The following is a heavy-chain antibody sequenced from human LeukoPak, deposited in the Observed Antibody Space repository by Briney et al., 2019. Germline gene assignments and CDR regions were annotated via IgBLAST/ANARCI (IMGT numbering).Heavy chain of an antibody. Sequence: PGGSLRLSCAASGFTFSSYWMSWVRQAPGKGLEWVANIKQDGSEKYYVDSVKGRFTISRDNAKNSLYLQMNSLRAEDTAVYYCARDPVVPAAMGLYYYYGMDVWGQGTTVTVSS. CDR1: GFTFSSYW. D-gene: IGHD2-2*01. J-gene: IGHJ6*02. V-gene: IGHV3-7*01. CDR2: IKQDGSEK. CDR3: ARDPVVPAAMGLYYYYGMDV.